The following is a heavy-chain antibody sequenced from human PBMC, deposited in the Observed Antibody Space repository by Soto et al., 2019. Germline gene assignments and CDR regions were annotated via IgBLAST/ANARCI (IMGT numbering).Heavy chain of an antibody. CDR2: IYYSGSP. Sequence: PSETLSLTCTVSGGSISSYYWSWIRQPPGKGLEWIGCIYYSGSPNYYPSRKSRVTISLDTSKNQFSLKLSSVTAADTAVYYCARDRTGYGDFDYWGQGTLVTVS. V-gene: IGHV4-59*01. J-gene: IGHJ4*02. CDR1: GGSISSYY. CDR3: ARDRTGYGDFDY. D-gene: IGHD5-18*01.